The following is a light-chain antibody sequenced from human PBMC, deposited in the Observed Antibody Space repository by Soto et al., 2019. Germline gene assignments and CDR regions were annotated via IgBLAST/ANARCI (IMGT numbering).Light chain of an antibody. CDR1: QGVSSN. CDR3: QQYNNWPPIT. CDR2: GAS. V-gene: IGKV3-15*01. Sequence: EIVMRRCVPAKSFSPXEGDTRACXXSQGVSSNLAWYQQKPGQAPRLLIFGASTRATGIPARFSGSGSGTEFTLTISSLQSEDFAVYYCQQYNNWPPITFGQGTRLEIK. J-gene: IGKJ5*01.